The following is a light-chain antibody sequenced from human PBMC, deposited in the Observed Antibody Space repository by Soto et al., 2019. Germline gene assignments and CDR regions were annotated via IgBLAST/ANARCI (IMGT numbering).Light chain of an antibody. V-gene: IGKV1-27*01. CDR1: QSIDTY. CDR2: AAS. Sequence: DIQMTQSPSSLSASVGDRVTITCRASQSIDTYLAWYQHQPGQVPKLLIYAASTLQSGVPSRFSGSGSGTAFTLTISSLQPEDVASYFYQKYSRAPFTFGPGTKVDIK. CDR3: QKYSRAPFT. J-gene: IGKJ3*01.